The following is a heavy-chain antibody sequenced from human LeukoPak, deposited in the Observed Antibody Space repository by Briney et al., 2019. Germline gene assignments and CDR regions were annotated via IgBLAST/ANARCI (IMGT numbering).Heavy chain of an antibody. D-gene: IGHD4-23*01. CDR3: ARDNRYGGPGLDY. CDR1: GGSISSGGYY. CDR2: ICYSGST. V-gene: IGHV4-31*03. J-gene: IGHJ4*02. Sequence: PSETLSLTCTVSGGSISSGGYYWSWIRQHPGKGLEWIGYICYSGSTYYNPSLKSRVTISVDTSKNQFSLKLSSVTAADTAVYYCARDNRYGGPGLDYWGQGTLVTVSS.